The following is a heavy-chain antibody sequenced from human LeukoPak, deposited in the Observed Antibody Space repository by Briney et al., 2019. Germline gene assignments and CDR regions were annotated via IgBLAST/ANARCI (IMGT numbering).Heavy chain of an antibody. CDR1: GYTFTSYG. CDR3: AVQASRYYYDSSGCDY. J-gene: IGHJ4*02. D-gene: IGHD3-22*01. Sequence: ASVKVSCKASGYTFTSYGISWVRQAPGQGLEWMGWISAYNGNTNYAQKLQGRVTMTTDTPTSTAYMELRSLRSDDTAVYYCAVQASRYYYDSSGCDYWGQGTLSPSPQ. V-gene: IGHV1-18*01. CDR2: ISAYNGNT.